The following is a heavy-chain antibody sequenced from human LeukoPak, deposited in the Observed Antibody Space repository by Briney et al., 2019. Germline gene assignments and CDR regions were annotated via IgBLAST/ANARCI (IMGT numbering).Heavy chain of an antibody. CDR1: GFTFSNYW. D-gene: IGHD3-22*01. J-gene: IGHJ4*02. V-gene: IGHV3-74*01. CDR2: INSDATST. CDR3: SREYYDNSGYRFDY. Sequence: AGGSLRLSCAASGFTFSNYWMYWVRQPPGTGLVWVSRINSDATSTSYADSAKGRFTISRDNAKNTLYLQINSLRAEDTAVYYCSREYYDNSGYRFDYWGQGTLVTVSS.